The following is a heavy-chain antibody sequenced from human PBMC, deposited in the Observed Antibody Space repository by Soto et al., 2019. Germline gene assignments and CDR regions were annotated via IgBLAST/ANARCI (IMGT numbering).Heavy chain of an antibody. CDR3: ARANGSTRPGYFDY. CDR2: INHSGST. J-gene: IGHJ4*02. V-gene: IGHV4-34*01. D-gene: IGHD2-8*01. CDR1: GGSFSGYY. Sequence: SETLSLTCAVYGGSFSGYYWSWIRQPPGKGLEWIGEINHSGSTNYNPSLKSRVTISVDTSKNQFSLKLSSVTAADTAVYYCARANGSTRPGYFDYWGQGTLVTVSS.